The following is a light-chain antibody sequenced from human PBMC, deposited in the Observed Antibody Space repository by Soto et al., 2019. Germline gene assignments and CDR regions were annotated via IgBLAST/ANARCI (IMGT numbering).Light chain of an antibody. J-gene: IGKJ4*01. CDR1: QSVTSSS. CDR3: QQYGSSPRT. V-gene: IGKV3-20*01. CDR2: ATS. Sequence: EIVLTQAPGTLSLSPGARAILSGRASQSVTSSSLAWYQQKPGRAPRLLISATSIRATGIPDTFSGSGSGTDFTLTISRLEPEDFAVYCCQQYGSSPRTFGGGTKVDIK.